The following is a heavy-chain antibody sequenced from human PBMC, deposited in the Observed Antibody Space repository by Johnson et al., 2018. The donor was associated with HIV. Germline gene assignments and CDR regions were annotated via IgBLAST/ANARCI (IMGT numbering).Heavy chain of an antibody. CDR2: IKQDGSEK. D-gene: IGHD3-3*01. CDR1: GFSFHSYC. Sequence: VQLVESGGGLVQPGGSLRLSCAASGFSFHSYCMTWVRQAPGKGLEWVANIKQDGSEKHYVDSLKGRFTISRDNAKNSLYLQMNTLRADETAVYYCARAFEVGPSERVVDGFDIWGQGTMVTVSS. V-gene: IGHV3-7*05. J-gene: IGHJ3*02. CDR3: ARAFEVGPSERVVDGFDI.